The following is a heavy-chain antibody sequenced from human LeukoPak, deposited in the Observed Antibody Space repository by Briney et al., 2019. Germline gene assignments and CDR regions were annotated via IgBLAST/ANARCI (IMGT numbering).Heavy chain of an antibody. CDR3: ATPSDYGDSKFFDY. J-gene: IGHJ4*02. V-gene: IGHV1-24*01. D-gene: IGHD4-17*01. CDR1: GYTLTELS. Sequence: ASVKVSCKVSGYTLTELSMHWVRQAPGKGLEWMGGFDPEDGETIYAQKFRGRVTMTEDTSTDTAYMELSSLRSEDTAVYYCATPSDYGDSKFFDYWGQGTLVTVSS. CDR2: FDPEDGET.